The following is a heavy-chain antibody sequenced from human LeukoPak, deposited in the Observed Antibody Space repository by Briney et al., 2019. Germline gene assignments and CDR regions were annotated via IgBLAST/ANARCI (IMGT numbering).Heavy chain of an antibody. CDR2: IYYSGST. D-gene: IGHD3-16*01. CDR3: ASQSPLGGLFDP. V-gene: IGHV4-30-4*01. CDR1: GGSISSGDYY. J-gene: IGHJ5*01. Sequence: SETLSLTCTVSGGSISSGDYYWSWIRQPPGKGLEWIGYIYYSGSTYYNPSLKSRVTISVDTSKNQFSLKLSSVTAADTAVYYCASQSPLGGLFDPWGQGTLVTVSS.